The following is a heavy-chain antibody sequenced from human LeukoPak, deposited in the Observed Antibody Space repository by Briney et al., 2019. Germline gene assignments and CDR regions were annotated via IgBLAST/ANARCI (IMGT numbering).Heavy chain of an antibody. CDR2: ISYDGSNK. D-gene: IGHD1-1*01. J-gene: IGHJ3*02. CDR1: GFTFSSYA. CDR3: ARGLGWNDDAFDI. Sequence: PGGSLRLSCAASGFTFSSYAMHWVRQAPGKGLEWVAVISYDGSNKYYADSVKGRFTISRDNSKNTLYLQMNSLRAEDTAVYYCARGLGWNDDAFDIWGQGTMVTVSS. V-gene: IGHV3-30-3*01.